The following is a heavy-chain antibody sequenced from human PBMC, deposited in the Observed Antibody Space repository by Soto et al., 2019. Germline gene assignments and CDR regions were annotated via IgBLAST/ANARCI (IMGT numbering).Heavy chain of an antibody. Sequence: LRVSCAASGFTFSSYAMSWVRQAPGKGLEWVSAISGSGGSTYYADSVKGRFTISRDNSKNTLYLQMNSLRAEDTAVYYCANALTTSYDYYGMDVWGPVTTVTV. CDR2: ISGSGGST. CDR3: ANALTTSYDYYGMDV. CDR1: GFTFSSYA. J-gene: IGHJ6*02. V-gene: IGHV3-23*01. D-gene: IGHD4-17*01.